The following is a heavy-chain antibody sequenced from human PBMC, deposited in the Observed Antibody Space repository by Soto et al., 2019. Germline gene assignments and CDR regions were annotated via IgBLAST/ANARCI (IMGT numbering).Heavy chain of an antibody. CDR1: GFTFSSYS. J-gene: IGHJ6*02. CDR3: ARDRLDGMDV. CDR2: ISSISSYI. V-gene: IGHV3-21*01. D-gene: IGHD6-25*01. Sequence: PGGSLSLSCAASGFTFSSYSMNWVRQAPGKGLDWVSSISSISSYIYYADSLKGRFTISRDNAKNSLYLQMNSLRAEDTAVYYCARDRLDGMDVWGQGTTVTVSS.